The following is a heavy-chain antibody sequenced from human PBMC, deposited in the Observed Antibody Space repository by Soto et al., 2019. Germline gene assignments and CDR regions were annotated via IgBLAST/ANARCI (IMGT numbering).Heavy chain of an antibody. Sequence: QVQLQQWGAGLLKPSATLSLTCAVYGGSFSGYYWRWIRQPPGKGLEWIGEINHSGRTNYNPSLESRGTIPVDTSQNQFSRQLRSVTAADTAVYYCARVGYSYGPYYFDYWGQGTLVTVSS. CDR1: GGSFSGYY. V-gene: IGHV4-34*01. CDR2: INHSGRT. CDR3: ARVGYSYGPYYFDY. D-gene: IGHD5-18*01. J-gene: IGHJ4*02.